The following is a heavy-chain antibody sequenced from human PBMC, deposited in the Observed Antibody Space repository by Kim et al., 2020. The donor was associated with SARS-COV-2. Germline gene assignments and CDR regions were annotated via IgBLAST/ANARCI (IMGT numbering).Heavy chain of an antibody. CDR2: IYYSGST. V-gene: IGHV4-39*01. CDR3: ARLYYYDSSGYDLLMGFDY. Sequence: SETLSLTCTVSGGSISSSSYYWGWIRQPPGKGLEWIGSIYYSGSTYYNPSLKSRVTISVDTSKNQFSLKLSSVTAADTAVYYCARLYYYDSSGYDLLMGFDYWGQGTLVTVSS. CDR1: GGSISSSSYY. D-gene: IGHD3-22*01. J-gene: IGHJ4*02.